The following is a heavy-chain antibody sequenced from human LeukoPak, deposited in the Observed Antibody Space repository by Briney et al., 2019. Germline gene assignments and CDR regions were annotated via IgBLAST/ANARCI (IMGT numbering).Heavy chain of an antibody. CDR2: IYYSGST. CDR3: ARGRAFDP. J-gene: IGHJ5*02. CDR1: GASLAGFY. Sequence: SESLFLTCDVYGASLAGFYSGWNRQPHGKGLEWIGYIYYSGSTNYNPSLKSRVTISVDTSKNQFSLKLSSVTAADTAVYYCARGRAFDPWGQGTLVTVSS. V-gene: IGHV4-59*08.